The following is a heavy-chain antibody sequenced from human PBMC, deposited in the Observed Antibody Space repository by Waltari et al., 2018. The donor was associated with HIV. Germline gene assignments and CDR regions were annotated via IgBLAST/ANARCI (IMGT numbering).Heavy chain of an antibody. V-gene: IGHV2-70*01. Sequence: QVTLRESGPALVKPTQTLTLTCTFSGFSLSTSGMCVSWIRQPPGKALEWLALIDWDDDKYYSTSLKTRLTISKDTSKNQVVLTMTNMDPVDTATYYCARIPSYDSSGYYFDYWGQGTLVTVSS. CDR3: ARIPSYDSSGYYFDY. D-gene: IGHD3-22*01. CDR2: IDWDDDK. J-gene: IGHJ4*02. CDR1: GFSLSTSGMC.